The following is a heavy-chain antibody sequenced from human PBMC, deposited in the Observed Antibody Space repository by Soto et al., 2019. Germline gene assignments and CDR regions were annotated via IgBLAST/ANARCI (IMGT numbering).Heavy chain of an antibody. CDR2: ISSTTNYI. J-gene: IGHJ4*02. CDR3: ARESEDLTSNFDY. Sequence: LRLSCAASGFIFTRYSMNWSRKAPGKGLEWVSSISSTTNYIYYGDSMKGRFTISRDNAKNSLYLEMNSLRAEDTAVYYCARESEDLTSNFDYWGQGTLVTVSS. CDR1: GFIFTRYS. V-gene: IGHV3-21*06.